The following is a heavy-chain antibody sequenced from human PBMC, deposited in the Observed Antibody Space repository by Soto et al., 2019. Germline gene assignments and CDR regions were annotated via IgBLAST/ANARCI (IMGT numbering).Heavy chain of an antibody. J-gene: IGHJ6*02. Sequence: QVQLVQSGAEVKKPGSSVKVSCKASGGTFSNYAISWVRQAPGQGLEWMGGIIPIFNTAHYAQKFQGRVTITADKSTSTAYMELSSLRSEDTAVYYWARGVVVPAGIRYYYYGMDVWGQGPTVTVSS. CDR1: GGTFSNYA. CDR3: ARGVVVPAGIRYYYYGMDV. D-gene: IGHD2-2*01. V-gene: IGHV1-69*06. CDR2: IIPIFNTA.